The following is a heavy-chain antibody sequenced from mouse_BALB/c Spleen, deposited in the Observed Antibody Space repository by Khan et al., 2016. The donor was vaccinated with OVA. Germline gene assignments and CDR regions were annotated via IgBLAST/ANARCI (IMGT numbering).Heavy chain of an antibody. D-gene: IGHD2-2*01. J-gene: IGHJ2*01. Sequence: QIQLVQSGPELKKPVETVKISCKASGYTFTNYGMNWVKQAPGKGLKWMGWINTYNGEPTYADEFKGRFAFSLETSASTAYLQINNLKNEDTATYFCAREKYGYDRRIDYWGQGTTLTVTS. CDR2: INTYNGEP. CDR1: GYTFTNYG. CDR3: AREKYGYDRRIDY. V-gene: IGHV9-3-1*01.